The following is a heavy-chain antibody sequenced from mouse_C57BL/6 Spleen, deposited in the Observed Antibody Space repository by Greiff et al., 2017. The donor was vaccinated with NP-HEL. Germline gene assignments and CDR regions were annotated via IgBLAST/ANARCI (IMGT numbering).Heavy chain of an antibody. D-gene: IGHD2-2*01. V-gene: IGHV1-26*01. J-gene: IGHJ3*01. Sequence: EVQLQQSGPELVKPGASVKISCKASGYTFTDYYMNWVKQSHGKSLEWIGDINPNNGGTSYNQKFKGKATLTVDKSSSTAYMELRSLTSEDSAVYYCAGRAFYYGYAWFAYWGQGTLVTVSA. CDR1: GYTFTDYY. CDR3: AGRAFYYGYAWFAY. CDR2: INPNNGGT.